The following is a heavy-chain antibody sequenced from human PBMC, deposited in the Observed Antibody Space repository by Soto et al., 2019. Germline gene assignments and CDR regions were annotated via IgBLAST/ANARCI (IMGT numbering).Heavy chain of an antibody. CDR2: IFHSGRT. V-gene: IGHV4-4*02. J-gene: IGHJ4*02. D-gene: IGHD6-19*01. Sequence: PSETLSLTCSVCGASIISNDWWIWVRQTPGNGLEWIGEIFHSGRTNYSPSFKSRVTISVDTSKSQFSLEMASVTAADTAVYYCARANLRSGWTFDHWGQGSPVTVSS. CDR1: GASIISNDW. CDR3: ARANLRSGWTFDH.